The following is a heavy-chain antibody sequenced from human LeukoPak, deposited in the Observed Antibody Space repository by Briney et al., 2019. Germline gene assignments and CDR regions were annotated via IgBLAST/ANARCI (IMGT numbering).Heavy chain of an antibody. D-gene: IGHD5-24*01. V-gene: IGHV5-51*01. CDR3: ARHHGMATTSPFAY. CDR2: IYPGDSDT. CDR1: GYSFTSYW. Sequence: GASLQISCKGSGYSFTSYWIGWVRQLPGKGLEWMGIIYPGDSDTRYSPSFQGQVTISADKSISTAYLQWSSLKASDTAIYYCARHHGMATTSPFAYWGQGTLVTVSS. J-gene: IGHJ4*02.